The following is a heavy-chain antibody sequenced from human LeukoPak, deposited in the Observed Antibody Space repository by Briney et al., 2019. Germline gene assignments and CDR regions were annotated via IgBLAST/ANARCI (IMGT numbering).Heavy chain of an antibody. CDR2: INSDASTT. V-gene: IGHV3-74*01. CDR1: GFTFSNYW. Sequence: GGSLRLSCAASGFTFSNYWMHWVRQAPGKELVWVSHINSDASTTTYADFVKGRFTISRDNAKNTLYLQMNSLGAEDTAAYYCARDYDYPWGSYRYDAFDVWGQGTAVTVSS. CDR3: ARDYDYPWGSYRYDAFDV. J-gene: IGHJ3*01. D-gene: IGHD3-16*02.